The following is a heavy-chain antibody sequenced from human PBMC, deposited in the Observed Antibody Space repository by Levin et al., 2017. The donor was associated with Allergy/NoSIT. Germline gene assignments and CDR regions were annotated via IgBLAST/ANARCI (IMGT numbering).Heavy chain of an antibody. V-gene: IGHV3-49*04. D-gene: IGHD3-3*01. J-gene: IGHJ5*02. CDR3: TRVRSAVSFDP. CDR2: IRSKAYGGTT. CDR1: GFTFGDYA. Sequence: GGSLRLSCTASGFTFGDYAMSWVRQAPGKGLEWVGFIRSKAYGGTTEYAASVKGRFTISRDDSKSIAYLQMNSLKTEDTAVYYCTRVRSAVSFDPWGQGTLVTVSS.